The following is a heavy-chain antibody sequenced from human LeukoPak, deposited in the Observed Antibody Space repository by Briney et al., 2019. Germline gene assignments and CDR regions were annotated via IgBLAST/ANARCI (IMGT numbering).Heavy chain of an antibody. CDR2: INQDGSKK. Sequence: GGSLRLSCAASGFTFGSYWLSWVRQAPGKGLEWVANINQDGSKKNYVDSVKGRFTTSRGNAKNTVYLQMDSLRAGDTAVYYCAREIYGIDSWGQGTRVAVSS. CDR3: AREIYGIDS. J-gene: IGHJ4*02. D-gene: IGHD4-17*01. V-gene: IGHV3-7*01. CDR1: GFTFGSYW.